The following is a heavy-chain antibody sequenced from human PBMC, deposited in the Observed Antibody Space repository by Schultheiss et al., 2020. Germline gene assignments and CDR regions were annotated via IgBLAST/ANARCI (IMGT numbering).Heavy chain of an antibody. V-gene: IGHV4-61*10. CDR2: IYYSGST. Sequence: SETLSLTCTVSGGSISSGGYYWSWIRQPAGKGLEWIGRIYYSGSTNYNPSLKSRVTISVDTSKNQFSLKLSSVTAADTAVYYCARDRVVATIKDYYYYGMDVWGQGTTVTVSS. CDR3: ARDRVVATIKDYYYYGMDV. J-gene: IGHJ6*02. CDR1: GGSISSGGYY. D-gene: IGHD5-12*01.